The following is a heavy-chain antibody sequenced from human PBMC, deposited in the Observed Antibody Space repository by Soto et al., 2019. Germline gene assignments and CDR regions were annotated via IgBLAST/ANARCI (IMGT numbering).Heavy chain of an antibody. CDR1: GYIFTGNY. J-gene: IGHJ4*02. V-gene: IGHV1-2*02. Sequence: ASVNVSCKASGYIFTGNYMHWVRQAPGQGLEYMGWINPNNGATNYAQNFQGRVTMTWDTSISTAYMEVRRLRSDDTAVYYCAPHYPDSSGYFDHWGQGTLVTVSS. CDR3: APHYPDSSGYFDH. D-gene: IGHD3-22*01. CDR2: INPNNGAT.